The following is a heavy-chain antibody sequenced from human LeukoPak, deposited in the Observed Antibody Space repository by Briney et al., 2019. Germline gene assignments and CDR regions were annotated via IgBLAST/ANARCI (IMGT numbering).Heavy chain of an antibody. V-gene: IGHV4-59*08. CDR2: IYYSGST. CDR3: ASSYYYDSSGYYHYGMDV. D-gene: IGHD3-22*01. J-gene: IGHJ6*02. CDR1: GGSISSYY. Sequence: SETLSLTCTVSGGSISSYYWSWIRQPPGKGLEWIGYIYYSGSTNYNPSLKSRVTISVDTSKNQFSLKLSSVATADTAVYYCASSYYYDSSGYYHYGMDVWGQGTTVTVSS.